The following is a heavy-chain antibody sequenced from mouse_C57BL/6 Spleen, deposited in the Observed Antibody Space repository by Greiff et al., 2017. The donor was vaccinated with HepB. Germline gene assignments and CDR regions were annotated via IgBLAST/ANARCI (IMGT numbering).Heavy chain of an antibody. CDR1: GFTFSSYG. V-gene: IGHV5-6*01. Sequence: EVQLVESGGDLVKPGGSLKLSCAASGFTFSSYGMSWVRQTPDKRLEWVATISSGGSYTYYPDSVKGRFTISRDKAKNTLYLQMSSLKSEDTAMYYCASHYGSSYDYAMDYWGQGTSVTVSS. J-gene: IGHJ4*01. CDR2: ISSGGSYT. CDR3: ASHYGSSYDYAMDY. D-gene: IGHD1-1*01.